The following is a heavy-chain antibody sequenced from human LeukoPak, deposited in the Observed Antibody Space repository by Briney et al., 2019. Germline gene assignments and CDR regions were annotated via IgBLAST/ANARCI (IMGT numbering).Heavy chain of an antibody. CDR1: GFTFSNAW. CDR3: TTYSGYDFTVDY. J-gene: IGHJ4*02. D-gene: IGHD5-12*01. Sequence: PGGSLRLSCAASGFTFSNAWMSWVRQAPGKGLEWVGRIKSKTDGGTTDCAAPVKGRFTISRDDSKNTLYLQMNSLKTEDTAVYYCTTYSGYDFTVDYWGQGTLVTVSS. V-gene: IGHV3-15*01. CDR2: IKSKTDGGTT.